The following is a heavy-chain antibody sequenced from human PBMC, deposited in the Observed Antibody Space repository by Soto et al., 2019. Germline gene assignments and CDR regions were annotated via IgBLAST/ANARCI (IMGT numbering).Heavy chain of an antibody. J-gene: IGHJ3*02. CDR1: GFTFGTYA. CDR2: ISSDGTDK. Sequence: PGGSLRLSCAASGFTFGTYAMHWVRQAPGKGLQWVAVISSDGTDKYNTDSVRGRFTISRDNSNSTLFLQMNSLRPEDTAVYFCARSDRVGTRDGFDIWGQGTLVTVSS. V-gene: IGHV3-30-3*01. D-gene: IGHD5-12*01. CDR3: ARSDRVGTRDGFDI.